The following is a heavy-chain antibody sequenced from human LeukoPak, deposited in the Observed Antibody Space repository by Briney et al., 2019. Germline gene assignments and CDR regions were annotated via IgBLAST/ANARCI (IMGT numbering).Heavy chain of an antibody. V-gene: IGHV4-34*01. J-gene: IGHJ6*03. D-gene: IGHD6-13*01. CDR3: ARDLGYSSSWFYYYYYYMDV. Sequence: SETLSLTCAVYGGSFSGYYWSWIRQPPGKGLEWIGEINHSGSTNYNPSLKSRVTISVDTSKNQFSLKLSSVTAADTAVYYCARDLGYSSSWFYYYYYYMDVWGKGTTVTASS. CDR1: GGSFSGYY. CDR2: INHSGST.